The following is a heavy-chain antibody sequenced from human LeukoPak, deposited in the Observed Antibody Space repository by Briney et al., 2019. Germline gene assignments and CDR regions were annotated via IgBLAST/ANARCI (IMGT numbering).Heavy chain of an antibody. CDR1: GYSISSGYY. CDR3: ARRYNWNDGDAFDI. J-gene: IGHJ3*02. Sequence: SETLSLTCTVSGYSISSGYYWGWIRQPPGKGLEWIGSIYHSGSTYYNPSLKSRVTISVDTSKNQFSLKLSSVTAADTAVYYCARRYNWNDGDAFDIWGQGTRVTVSS. D-gene: IGHD1-1*01. CDR2: IYHSGST. V-gene: IGHV4-38-2*02.